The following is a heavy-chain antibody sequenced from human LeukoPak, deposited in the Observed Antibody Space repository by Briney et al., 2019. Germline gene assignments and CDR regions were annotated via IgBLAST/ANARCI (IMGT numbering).Heavy chain of an antibody. CDR3: AGSVDYYDSSGYLRY. CDR1: GGSISSGDYY. Sequence: SQTLSLTCTVSGGSISSGDYYWSWIRQPPGKGLEWIGYIYYSGSTYYNPSLKSRVTISVDTSKNQFSLKLSSVTAADTAVYYCAGSVDYYDSSGYLRYWGQGTLVTVSS. CDR2: IYYSGST. V-gene: IGHV4-30-4*01. D-gene: IGHD3-22*01. J-gene: IGHJ4*02.